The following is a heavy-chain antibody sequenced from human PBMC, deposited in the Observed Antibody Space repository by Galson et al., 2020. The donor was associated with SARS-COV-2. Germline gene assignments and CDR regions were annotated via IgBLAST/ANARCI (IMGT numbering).Heavy chain of an antibody. D-gene: IGHD5-12*01. J-gene: IGHJ3*02. CDR3: VGTTSPFDI. CDR1: GGSITNYY. V-gene: IGHV4-59*01. CDR2: IYYTGTS. Sequence: ASETLSLTCTVSGGSITNYYWNWIRQPPGRGLEWIGWIYYTGTSYSNPSLKSRVTISVDTSNNQFSLKLSAVNAADTAVYYCVGTTSPFDIWGLGTMVTVSS.